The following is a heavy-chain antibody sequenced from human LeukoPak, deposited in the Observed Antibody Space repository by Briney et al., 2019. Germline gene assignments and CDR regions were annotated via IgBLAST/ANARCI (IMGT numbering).Heavy chain of an antibody. CDR2: ISESGGST. CDR1: GITLSNYA. D-gene: IGHD3-10*01. V-gene: IGHV3-23*01. J-gene: IGHJ4*02. Sequence: QTGGSLRLSCVVSGITLSNYAMSWVRQAPGKGLEWVSGISESGGSTKYADSVKGRFTISRDNSLNTVYLQMNSLRAEDTAVYFCAKRGIVIRGVLIIGFHKEAYYFDYWARESWSPSPQ. CDR3: AKRGIVIRGVLIIGFHKEAYYFDY.